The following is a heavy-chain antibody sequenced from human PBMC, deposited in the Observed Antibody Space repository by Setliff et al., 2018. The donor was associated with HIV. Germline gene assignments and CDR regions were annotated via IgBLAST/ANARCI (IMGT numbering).Heavy chain of an antibody. Sequence: GESLKISCAAAGFTFSSYWMSWVRQAPGKGLEWVANIKQDGSEKYYVDSVKGRFTISRDNAKNSLYLQMNSLRAEDTAVYYCASGSYWDYFDYWGQGTLVTVSS. V-gene: IGHV3-7*01. J-gene: IGHJ4*02. CDR3: ASGSYWDYFDY. D-gene: IGHD1-26*01. CDR1: GFTFSSYW. CDR2: IKQDGSEK.